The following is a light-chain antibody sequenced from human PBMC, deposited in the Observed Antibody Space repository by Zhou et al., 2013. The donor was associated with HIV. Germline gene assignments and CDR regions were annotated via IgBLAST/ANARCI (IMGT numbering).Light chain of an antibody. V-gene: IGKV1-12*01. CDR3: QQAHIFPHT. Sequence: DIQMTQSPSSVSASVGDRITITCRASQGISKWLAWYQHAPGRGPKLLIYGASKLQGGVPSRFSGSGSGTDFTLTISGLQSDDFATYYCQQAHIFPHTFGGGTRVEIK. CDR1: QGISKW. J-gene: IGKJ4*01. CDR2: GAS.